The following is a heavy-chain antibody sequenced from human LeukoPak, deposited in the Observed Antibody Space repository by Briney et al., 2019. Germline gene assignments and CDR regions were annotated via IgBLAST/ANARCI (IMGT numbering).Heavy chain of an antibody. Sequence: GGSLRLSCAASGFAFSSYWMNWARQAPGKGLEWVASINHNGNVNYYVDSVKGRFTISRDNAKNSLYLQMNSLRVEDTAVYYCAKSGGQQLVAAYGMDVWGQGTTVTVSS. CDR2: INHNGNVN. V-gene: IGHV3-7*01. CDR3: AKSGGQQLVAAYGMDV. J-gene: IGHJ6*02. CDR1: GFAFSSYW. D-gene: IGHD6-13*01.